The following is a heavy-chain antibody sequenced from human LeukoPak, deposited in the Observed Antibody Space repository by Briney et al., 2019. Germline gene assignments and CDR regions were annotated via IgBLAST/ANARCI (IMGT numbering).Heavy chain of an antibody. CDR3: AREAYSSGYYRFDY. D-gene: IGHD3-22*01. CDR2: IWYDGSNK. J-gene: IGHJ4*02. V-gene: IGHV3-33*01. Sequence: GGSLRLSCAASGLTFSSYGMHWVRQAPGKGLEWVAVIWYDGSNKYYADSVKGRFAISRDNSKNTLYLQMNSLRAEDTAVYYCAREAYSSGYYRFDYWGQGTLVTVSS. CDR1: GLTFSSYG.